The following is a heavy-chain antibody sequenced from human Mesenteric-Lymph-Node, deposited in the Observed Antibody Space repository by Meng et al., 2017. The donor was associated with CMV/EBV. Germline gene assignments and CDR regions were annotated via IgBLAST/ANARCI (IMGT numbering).Heavy chain of an antibody. Sequence: SETLSLTCAVSGGSISTYYWSWIRQPPGKGLEWIGYIYDSGITNYNPSLKSRVTISVDTSKNHFSLKLSSVTAADTAVYYCAKDLWTIVGDEDYYYYYGMDVWGQGTTVTVSS. CDR2: IYDSGIT. CDR3: AKDLWTIVGDEDYYYYYGMDV. J-gene: IGHJ6*02. V-gene: IGHV4-59*01. CDR1: GGSISTYY. D-gene: IGHD1-26*01.